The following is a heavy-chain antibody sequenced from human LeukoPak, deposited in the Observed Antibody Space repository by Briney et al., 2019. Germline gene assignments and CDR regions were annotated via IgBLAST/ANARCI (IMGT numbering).Heavy chain of an antibody. J-gene: IGHJ4*02. V-gene: IGHV4-39*07. D-gene: IGHD3-3*01. CDR2: IYYSGST. Sequence: PSETLSLTCTVSGGSISSSSYYWGWIRQPPGKGLEWIGSIYYSGSTYYNPSLKSRVTISVDTSKNQFSLKLSSVTAADTAVYYCARVEPSGYWAADYWGQGTLVTVSS. CDR3: ARVEPSGYWAADY. CDR1: GGSISSSSYY.